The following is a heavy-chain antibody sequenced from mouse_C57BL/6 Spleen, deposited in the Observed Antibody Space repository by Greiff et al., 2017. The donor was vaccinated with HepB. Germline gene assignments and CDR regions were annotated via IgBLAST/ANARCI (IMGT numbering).Heavy chain of an antibody. J-gene: IGHJ4*01. CDR1: GFTFSDYG. Sequence: EVKLMESGGGLVKPGGSLKLSCAASGFTFSDYGMHWVRQAPEKGLEWVAYISSGSSTIYYADTVKGRFTISRDNAKTTLFLQMTSLRSEDTARYYCERRGGGYSYAMDYWGQGTSVTVSS. CDR2: ISSGSSTI. CDR3: ERRGGGYSYAMDY. V-gene: IGHV5-17*01. D-gene: IGHD2-3*01.